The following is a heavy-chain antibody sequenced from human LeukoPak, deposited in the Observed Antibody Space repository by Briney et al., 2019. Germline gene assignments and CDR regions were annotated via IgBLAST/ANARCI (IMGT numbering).Heavy chain of an antibody. Sequence: SETLSLTCIVSGYSISSGFHWGWIRQPPGKGLEWIGSIYHTGSTFYNPSLKSRVTMSVDMSKNQFSLKLTSVTAADTAVYYCARDFRGYDFWSGYYSGWFDPWGQGTLVTVSS. D-gene: IGHD3-3*01. CDR3: ARDFRGYDFWSGYYSGWFDP. J-gene: IGHJ5*02. CDR1: GYSISSGFH. V-gene: IGHV4-38-2*02. CDR2: IYHTGST.